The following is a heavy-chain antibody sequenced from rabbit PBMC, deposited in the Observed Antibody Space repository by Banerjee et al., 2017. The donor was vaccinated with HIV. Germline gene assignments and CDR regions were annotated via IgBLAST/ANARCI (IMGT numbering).Heavy chain of an antibody. D-gene: IGHD2-1*01. CDR3: AIATMTLVITDL. CDR2: IDTNDGDT. Sequence: LEESGGGLVKPGGTLTLTCTVSGFSFSSNWICWVRQAPGKGLEWIACIDTNDGDTDYANWPKGRFTISKTSSTTVTLQMTRLTAADTATYFCAIATMTLVITDLWGPGTLVTVS. V-gene: IGHV1S45*01. J-gene: IGHJ4*01. CDR1: GFSFSSNW.